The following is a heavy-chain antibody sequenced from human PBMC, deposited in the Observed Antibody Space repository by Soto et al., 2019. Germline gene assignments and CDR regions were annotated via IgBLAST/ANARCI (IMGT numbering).Heavy chain of an antibody. Sequence: SETLSLTCAFFGGSFIGYHWSWIRQPPGKGLELIGEINHNGNTNYNPSLKSRVTISVDTSKHQFSLKLTSVTAADTAVYYCARGGYNYAYYLLPLDYWGQGTLVTVSS. V-gene: IGHV4-34*01. CDR3: ARGGYNYAYYLLPLDY. CDR2: INHNGNT. CDR1: GGSFIGYH. D-gene: IGHD5-18*01. J-gene: IGHJ4*02.